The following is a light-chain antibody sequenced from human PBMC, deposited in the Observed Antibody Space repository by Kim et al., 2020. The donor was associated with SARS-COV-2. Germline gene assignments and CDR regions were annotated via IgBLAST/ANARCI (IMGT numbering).Light chain of an antibody. Sequence: GQSITIPCTGTSSDVGAYNHVSWYQRHPGKPPKVMIYDVTNRPSGVSNRFSGSKSGNTASLTISGLQAEDEADYYCSSYTTSSTLVFGTGTKVTVL. CDR2: DVT. CDR3: SSYTTSSTLV. V-gene: IGLV2-14*03. CDR1: SSDVGAYNH. J-gene: IGLJ1*01.